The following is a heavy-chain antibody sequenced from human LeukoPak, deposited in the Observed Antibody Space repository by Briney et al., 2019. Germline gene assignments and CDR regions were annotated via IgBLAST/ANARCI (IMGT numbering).Heavy chain of an antibody. Sequence: PGGSLRLSCAASGFTFDDYGMSWVRQAPGKGLEWVSGINWNGGSTGYADSVKGRFTISRDNAKNSLYLQMNSLRAEDTALYHCARGYSSGYPFDYWGQGTLVTVSS. CDR1: GFTFDDYG. CDR2: INWNGGST. D-gene: IGHD3-22*01. J-gene: IGHJ4*02. V-gene: IGHV3-20*01. CDR3: ARGYSSGYPFDY.